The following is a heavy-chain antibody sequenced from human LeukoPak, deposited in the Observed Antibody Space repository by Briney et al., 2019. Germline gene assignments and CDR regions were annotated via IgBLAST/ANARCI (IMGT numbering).Heavy chain of an antibody. J-gene: IGHJ4*02. V-gene: IGHV3-74*01. Sequence: GGSLRLSCAASGFTFRNYWMHRVRQAPGKGLVWVSRISRDGATTHYAGSVKGRFTISRDNAKNMVYLQMDSLSAEDTAVYYCVRLLDIDYWGQGTLVTVSS. D-gene: IGHD1-1*01. CDR1: GFTFRNYW. CDR2: ISRDGATT. CDR3: VRLLDIDY.